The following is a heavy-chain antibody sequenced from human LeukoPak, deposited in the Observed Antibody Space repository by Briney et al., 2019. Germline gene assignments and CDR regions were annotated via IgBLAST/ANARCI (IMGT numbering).Heavy chain of an antibody. CDR1: GGSISSSSYY. Sequence: PSETLSLTCTVSGGSISSSSYYWGWIRQPPGKGLEWIGSIYYSGSTYYNPSLKSRVTISVDTSKNQFSLKLSSVTAADTAVYYCARARRPTEWFDPWGQGTLVTVSS. CDR2: IYYSGST. V-gene: IGHV4-39*07. D-gene: IGHD1-14*01. J-gene: IGHJ5*02. CDR3: ARARRPTEWFDP.